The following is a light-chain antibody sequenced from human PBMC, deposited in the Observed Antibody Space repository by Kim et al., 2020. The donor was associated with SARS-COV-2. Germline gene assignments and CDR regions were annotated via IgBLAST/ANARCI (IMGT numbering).Light chain of an antibody. V-gene: IGKV1-8*01. CDR1: QGISSY. J-gene: IGKJ2*01. Sequence: ASTGDRVTIACRASQGISSYLAWYQQKPGRAPKLLIYAASTLQSGVPSRFSGSGSGTDFTLTISCLQSEDFATYYCQQYYSYPMYTFGPGTKLEI. CDR2: AAS. CDR3: QQYYSYPMYT.